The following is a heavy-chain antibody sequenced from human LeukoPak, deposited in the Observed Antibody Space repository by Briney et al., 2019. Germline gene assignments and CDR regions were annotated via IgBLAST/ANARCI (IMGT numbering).Heavy chain of an antibody. Sequence: SETLSLTCTVSGGSISSRSYYWGWIRQPPEKGLEWIGSIYYSGSTYYNPSLKSRVTISVDTSKNQFSLKLSSVTAADTAVYYCARLSLTGYFAIDYWGQGTLVTVSS. V-gene: IGHV4-39*07. CDR1: GGSISSRSYY. CDR2: IYYSGST. CDR3: ARLSLTGYFAIDY. J-gene: IGHJ4*02. D-gene: IGHD3-9*01.